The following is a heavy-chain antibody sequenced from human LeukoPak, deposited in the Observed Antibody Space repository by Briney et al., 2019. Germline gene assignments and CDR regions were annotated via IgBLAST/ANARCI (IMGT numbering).Heavy chain of an antibody. CDR2: INPSGGST. CDR3: ARDSTFCSSTSCYPDY. CDR1: GGTFSSYT. V-gene: IGHV1-46*03. Sequence: GASVKVSCKASGGTFSSYTISWVRQAPGQGLEWMGIINPSGGSTSYAQKFQGRVTMTRDTSTSTVYMELSSLRSEDTAVYYCARDSTFCSSTSCYPDYWGQGTLVTVSS. J-gene: IGHJ4*02. D-gene: IGHD2-2*01.